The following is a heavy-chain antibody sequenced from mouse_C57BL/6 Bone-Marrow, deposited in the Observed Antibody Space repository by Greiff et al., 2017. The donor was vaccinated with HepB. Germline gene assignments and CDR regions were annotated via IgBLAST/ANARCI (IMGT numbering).Heavy chain of an antibody. D-gene: IGHD2-3*01. CDR2: IDPENGDT. V-gene: IGHV14-4*01. CDR3: INYDGYSAWFAY. J-gene: IGHJ3*01. Sequence: EVQGVESGAELVRPGASVKLSCTASGFNIKDDYMHWVKQRPEQGLEWIGWIDPENGDTEYASKFQGKATITADTSSNTAYLQLSSLTSEDTAVYYCINYDGYSAWFAYWGQGTLVTVSA. CDR1: GFNIKDDY.